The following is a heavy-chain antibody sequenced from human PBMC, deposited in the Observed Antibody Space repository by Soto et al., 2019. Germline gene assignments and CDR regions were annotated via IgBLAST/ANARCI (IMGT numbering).Heavy chain of an antibody. CDR2: IRNKTNNYST. J-gene: IGHJ4*02. V-gene: IGHV3-73*02. Sequence: EVQLVESGGGLVQPGGSLKLSCAASGFTFRDAAMYWVRQASGKGLEWIGRIRNKTNNYSTTFIESVRGRFTTSRDDSKNTVYLQMNRLRIDDTAVYYCTARRDWTAVDPLDYWGLGTLVTVSS. D-gene: IGHD5-18*01. CDR1: GFTFRDAA. CDR3: TARRDWTAVDPLDY.